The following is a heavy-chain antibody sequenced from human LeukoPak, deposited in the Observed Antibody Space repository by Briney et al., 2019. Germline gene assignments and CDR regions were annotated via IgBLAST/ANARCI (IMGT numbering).Heavy chain of an antibody. CDR3: ARDLGSGYYLYYFDY. J-gene: IGHJ4*02. V-gene: IGHV3-48*01. CDR1: GFTFSSYS. CDR2: ISSSSSTI. Sequence: GGSLRLSCAASGFTFSSYSMNWVRQAPGKGLEWVSYISSSSSTIYYADSVKGRFTISRDNAKNSLYLQMNSLRAEDTAVCYCARDLGSGYYLYYFDYWGQGTLVTVSS. D-gene: IGHD3-3*01.